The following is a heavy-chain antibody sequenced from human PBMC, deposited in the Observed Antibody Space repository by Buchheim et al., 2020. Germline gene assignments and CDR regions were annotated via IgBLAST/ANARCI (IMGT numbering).Heavy chain of an antibody. J-gene: IGHJ6*02. V-gene: IGHV3-7*01. CDR3: ARVRIAAAGQPYYYYYGMDV. CDR1: GFTFSSYW. Sequence: EVQLVESGGGLVQPGGSLRLSCAASGFTFSSYWMSWVRQAPGKGLEWVANIKQDGSEKYYVDSVKGRFTISRDNAKNSLYLQMNSLRAEDTAVYYCARVRIAAAGQPYYYYYGMDVWGQGTT. CDR2: IKQDGSEK. D-gene: IGHD6-13*01.